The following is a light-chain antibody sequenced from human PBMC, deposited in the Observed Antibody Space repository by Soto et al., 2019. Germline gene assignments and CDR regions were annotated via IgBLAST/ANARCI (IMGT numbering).Light chain of an antibody. CDR3: QQRSNRPPVT. CDR2: DAS. Sequence: EIVLTQSPATLSLSPGERATLSSRASQSVSSYLAWYQQKPGQAPRLLIYDASNRATGIPARFSGSGSGTDFTLTISSLEPEDFAIYYCQQRSNRPPVTFGGGTKVEIK. J-gene: IGKJ4*01. V-gene: IGKV3-11*01. CDR1: QSVSSY.